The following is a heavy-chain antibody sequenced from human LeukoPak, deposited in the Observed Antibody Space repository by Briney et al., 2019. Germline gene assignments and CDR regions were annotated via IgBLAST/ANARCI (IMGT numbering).Heavy chain of an antibody. CDR1: GGSFSGYY. CDR3: ARGGYYYDSSGYYRFDY. Sequence: SETLSLTCAVYGGSFSGYYWSWIRQPAGKGLEWIGRIYTSGSTNYNPSLKSRVTMSVDTPKNQFSLKLSSVTAADTAVYYCARGGYYYDSSGYYRFDYWGQGTLVTVSS. V-gene: IGHV4-59*10. D-gene: IGHD3-22*01. CDR2: IYTSGST. J-gene: IGHJ4*02.